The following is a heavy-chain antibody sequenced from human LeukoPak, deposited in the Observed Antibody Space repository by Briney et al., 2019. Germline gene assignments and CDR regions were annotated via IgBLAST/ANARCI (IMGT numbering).Heavy chain of an antibody. Sequence: ASVTVSCKASGYTFTGYYIHWVRQAPGQGLEWMGWINPNSGGTNYAQKFQGRVTVTRDTSISTAYMDLSRLRSDDTAIYYCVRGELWTGFDPWGQGTLVTVSS. D-gene: IGHD3-16*01. J-gene: IGHJ5*02. CDR1: GYTFTGYY. CDR2: INPNSGGT. V-gene: IGHV1-2*02. CDR3: VRGELWTGFDP.